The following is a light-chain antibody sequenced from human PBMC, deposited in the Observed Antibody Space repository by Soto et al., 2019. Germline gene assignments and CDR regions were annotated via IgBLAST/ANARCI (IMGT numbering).Light chain of an antibody. Sequence: EIVLTQSPGTLSLCPGERATLSCRASQSVSSSSLAWYQQKRGQAPRLLIHGASSRATGIPDRFSGSGSGTDFTLTISRLEPEDFAVYYCQQYGGSPRTFGQGTRLEIK. CDR1: QSVSSSS. J-gene: IGKJ5*01. CDR3: QQYGGSPRT. CDR2: GAS. V-gene: IGKV3-20*01.